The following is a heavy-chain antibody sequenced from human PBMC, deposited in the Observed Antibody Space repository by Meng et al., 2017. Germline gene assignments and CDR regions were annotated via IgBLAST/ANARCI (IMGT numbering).Heavy chain of an antibody. CDR1: GYTFTSYA. Sequence: QVQLGRSGAEMKKPGASVKVSCKASGYTFTSYAMHWVRQAPGQRLEWMGWINAGNGNTKYSQKFQGRVTITRDTSASTAYMELSSLRPEDTAVYYCARAGLRYYYDSSGYYDYWGQGTLVTVSS. D-gene: IGHD3-22*01. J-gene: IGHJ4*02. V-gene: IGHV1-3*01. CDR3: ARAGLRYYYDSSGYYDY. CDR2: INAGNGNT.